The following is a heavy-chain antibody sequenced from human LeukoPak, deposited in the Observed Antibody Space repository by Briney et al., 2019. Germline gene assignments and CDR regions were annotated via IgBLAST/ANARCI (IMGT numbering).Heavy chain of an antibody. V-gene: IGHV3-30*04. D-gene: IGHD1-26*01. Sequence: PGGSLRPSCAASGFTFSSYAMHWVRQAPGKGLEWVAVISYDGSNKYYADSVKGRFTISRDNSKNTLYLQMNSLRAEDTAVYYCAREPSGVGATARGAFDIWGQGTMVTVSS. CDR3: AREPSGVGATARGAFDI. CDR2: ISYDGSNK. CDR1: GFTFSSYA. J-gene: IGHJ3*02.